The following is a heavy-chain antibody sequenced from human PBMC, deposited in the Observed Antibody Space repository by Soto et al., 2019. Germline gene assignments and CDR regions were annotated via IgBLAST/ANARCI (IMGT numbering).Heavy chain of an antibody. CDR3: ARDAYYYDSSGYYPKRSFDY. V-gene: IGHV4-61*01. CDR2: IYYSGST. J-gene: IGHJ4*02. CDR1: GGSVSSGSYY. D-gene: IGHD3-22*01. Sequence: PSETLSLTCTVSGGSVSSGSYYWSWIRQPPGKGLEWIGYIYYSGSTNYNPSLKSRVTISVDTSKNQFSLKLSSVAAADTAVYYCARDAYYYDSSGYYPKRSFDYWGQGTLVTVSS.